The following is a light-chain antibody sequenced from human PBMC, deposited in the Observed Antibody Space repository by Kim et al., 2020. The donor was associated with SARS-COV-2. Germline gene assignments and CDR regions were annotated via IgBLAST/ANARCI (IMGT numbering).Light chain of an antibody. Sequence: SYELTQPPSVSVSPGQTTNIPCSGDKLGRKYTSWYQQKPGQSPILIIYEDMNRPSGIPERFSGSNSGNTATLTIIGTQTMDEADYYCQAWDSDLYVFGTG. CDR1: KLGRKY. CDR3: QAWDSDLYV. J-gene: IGLJ1*01. CDR2: EDM. V-gene: IGLV3-1*01.